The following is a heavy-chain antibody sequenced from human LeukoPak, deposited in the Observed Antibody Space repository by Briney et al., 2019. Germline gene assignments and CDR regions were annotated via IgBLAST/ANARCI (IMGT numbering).Heavy chain of an antibody. V-gene: IGHV3-53*01. Sequence: GGSLRLSCAASGFTVSSNFMGWVRQAPGKGLEWVSVIYSGGDAYYADSVKGRFTISRDNSKNTLYLQMNSLRAEDTAVYYCAREKETQWLAAFDYWGQGTLVTVSS. CDR1: GFTVSSNF. CDR2: IYSGGDA. D-gene: IGHD6-19*01. J-gene: IGHJ4*02. CDR3: AREKETQWLAAFDY.